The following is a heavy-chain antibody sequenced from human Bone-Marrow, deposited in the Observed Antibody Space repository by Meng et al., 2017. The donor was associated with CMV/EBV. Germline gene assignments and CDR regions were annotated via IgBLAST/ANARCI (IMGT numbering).Heavy chain of an antibody. J-gene: IGHJ4*02. Sequence: ALVKVSCKVSGYTLTELSMHWVRQAPGKGLEWMGGFDPEDGETVYAQKFQGRVTITADKSTSTAYMELSSLRSEDTAVYYCAREVDIGYYFDYWGQGTLVTVSS. V-gene: IGHV1-24*01. CDR2: FDPEDGET. CDR1: GYTLTELS. D-gene: IGHD5-12*01. CDR3: AREVDIGYYFDY.